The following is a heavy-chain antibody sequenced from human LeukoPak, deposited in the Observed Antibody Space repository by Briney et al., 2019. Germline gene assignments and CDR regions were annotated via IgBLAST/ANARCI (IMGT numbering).Heavy chain of an antibody. V-gene: IGHV3-48*03. D-gene: IGHD3-10*02. Sequence: GGSLRLSCAASGFTFSSYAMSWVRQAPGKGLEWIASMRSSGSTIKYADSVKGRFTISRDNAKNSLFLQMNSLRAEDTAVYYCAELGITMIGGVWGKGTTVTISS. CDR1: GFTFSSYA. CDR2: MRSSGSTI. J-gene: IGHJ6*04. CDR3: AELGITMIGGV.